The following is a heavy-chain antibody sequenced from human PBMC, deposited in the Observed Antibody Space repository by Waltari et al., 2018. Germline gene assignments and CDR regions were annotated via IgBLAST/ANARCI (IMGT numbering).Heavy chain of an antibody. CDR1: GGTFSSYA. Sequence: QVQLVQSGAEVKKPGSSVKVSCKASGGTFSSYAISWVRQAPGQGLEWMGGIIPIFGTANYAQKFQGRVTITADESTSTAYMELSSLRSEDTAVYYCAGLTMVQGVISPYYYYGMDVWGQGTTVTVSS. CDR3: AGLTMVQGVISPYYYYGMDV. CDR2: IIPIFGTA. V-gene: IGHV1-69*13. J-gene: IGHJ6*02. D-gene: IGHD3-10*01.